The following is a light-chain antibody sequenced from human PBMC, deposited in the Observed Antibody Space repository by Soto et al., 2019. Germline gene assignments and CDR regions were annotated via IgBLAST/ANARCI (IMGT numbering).Light chain of an antibody. CDR3: SSYTCSAPIL. J-gene: IGLJ2*01. CDR1: SSDVGGYNY. V-gene: IGLV2-14*01. CDR2: DVS. Sequence: QSALTQPASVSGSPGQSITISCTGTSSDVGGYNYVSWYQQHPGKAPKLMIYDVSRRPSGVSNRFSGSKSGSTASLTISGLHADDAADYYCSSYTCSAPILFGGGTKLTVL.